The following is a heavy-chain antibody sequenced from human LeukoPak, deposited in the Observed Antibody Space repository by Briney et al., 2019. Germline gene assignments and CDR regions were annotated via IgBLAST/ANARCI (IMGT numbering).Heavy chain of an antibody. Sequence: PSETLSLTCTVSGGSINNYYWSWIRQPPGKGLEWIGYIYYSGSTNYNPSLKSRVTISEDTFRNQFSLKLSSVTAADTAVYYCARSGRYQIYWGRGTLVTVSS. CDR1: GGSINNYY. J-gene: IGHJ4*02. D-gene: IGHD3-10*01. CDR3: ARSGRYQIY. CDR2: IYYSGST. V-gene: IGHV4-59*08.